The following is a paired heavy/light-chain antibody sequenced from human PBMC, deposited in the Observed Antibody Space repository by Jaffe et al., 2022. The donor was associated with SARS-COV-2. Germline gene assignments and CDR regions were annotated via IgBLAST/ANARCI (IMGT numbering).Heavy chain of an antibody. Sequence: QVQLVQSGAEVKKPGSSVKVSCKASGGTFSSYTISWVRQAPGQGLEWMGRIIPILGIANYAQKFQGRVTITADKSTSTAYMELSSLRSEDTAVYYCARVPDYGGKYYYYYGMDVWGQGTTVTVSS. CDR1: GGTFSSYT. CDR3: ARVPDYGGKYYYYYGMDV. J-gene: IGHJ6*02. CDR2: IIPILGIA. V-gene: IGHV1-69*02. D-gene: IGHD4-17*01.
Light chain of an antibody. Sequence: DIQLTQSPSFLSASVGDRVTITCRASQGISSYLAWYQQKPGKAPKLLIYAASTLQSGVPSRFSGSGSGTEFTLTISSLQPEDFATYYCQQLNSYPQTFGQGTKVEIK. V-gene: IGKV1-9*01. CDR2: AAS. J-gene: IGKJ1*01. CDR3: QQLNSYPQT. CDR1: QGISSY.